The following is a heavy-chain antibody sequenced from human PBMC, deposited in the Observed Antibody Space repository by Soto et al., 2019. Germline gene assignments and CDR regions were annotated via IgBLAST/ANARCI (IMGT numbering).Heavy chain of an antibody. D-gene: IGHD1-26*01. Sequence: QLQLQESGPGLVKPSETLSLTCTVSGGSISSSSYYWGWIRQPPGKGLEWIGSIYYSGSTYYNPSLKSRVTSSVDTSKNQFSLKLSSVTAADTAVYYCARVMWYSGSSDFDYWGQGTLVTVSS. CDR1: GGSISSSSYY. V-gene: IGHV4-39*01. J-gene: IGHJ4*02. CDR2: IYYSGST. CDR3: ARVMWYSGSSDFDY.